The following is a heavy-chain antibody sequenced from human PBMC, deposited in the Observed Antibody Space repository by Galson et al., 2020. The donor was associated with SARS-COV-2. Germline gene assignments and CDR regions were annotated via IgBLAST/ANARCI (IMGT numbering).Heavy chain of an antibody. J-gene: IGHJ4*02. D-gene: IGHD6-13*01. V-gene: IGHV2-5*02. CDR1: GFSLSTSGVG. CDR2: IYWDDDT. CDR3: AHRPPKGRGSSWYDY. Sequence: SGPTLVKPTQTLTLTCTFSGFSLSTSGVGVGWIRQPPGKALEWLALIYWDDDTRYSPSLQNRLTITKDTSKNQVVLTMTNMDPVDTATYYCAHRPPKGRGSSWYDYWGQGTLVTVSS.